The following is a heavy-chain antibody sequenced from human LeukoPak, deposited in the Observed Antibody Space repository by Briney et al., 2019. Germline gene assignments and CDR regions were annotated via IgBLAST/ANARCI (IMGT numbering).Heavy chain of an antibody. D-gene: IGHD3-10*01. Sequence: SETLSLTCAVYGGSFSGYYWSWIRQPPGKGLEWIGEINHSGSTNYNPSLKSRVTISVDTSKNQFSLKLSSVTAADTAVYYCARAMVRGALTFDYWGQGTLVTVSS. CDR3: ARAMVRGALTFDY. CDR2: INHSGST. J-gene: IGHJ4*02. V-gene: IGHV4-34*01. CDR1: GGSFSGYY.